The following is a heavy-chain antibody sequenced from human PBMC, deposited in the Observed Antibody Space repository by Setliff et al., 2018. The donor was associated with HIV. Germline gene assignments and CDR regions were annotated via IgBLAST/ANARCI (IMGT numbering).Heavy chain of an antibody. CDR2: TYYRSKWYF. Sequence: SQTLSLTCAISGDSVSSNNAAWNWIRQSPLRGLEWLGRTYYRSKWYFDYAVSVKSRIIINPDTSKNQFSLHLNSVAPEDTAVYYCARGSYGSVLLWGQGTLVTVSS. CDR3: ARGSYGSVLL. D-gene: IGHD6-19*01. V-gene: IGHV6-1*01. J-gene: IGHJ4*02. CDR1: GDSVSSNNAA.